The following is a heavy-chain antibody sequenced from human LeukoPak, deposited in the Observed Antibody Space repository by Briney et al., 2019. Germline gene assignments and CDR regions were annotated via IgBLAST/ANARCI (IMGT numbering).Heavy chain of an antibody. CDR2: ISGSGGST. J-gene: IGHJ4*02. CDR3: ARDFEFGSAAGTPN. D-gene: IGHD6-13*01. V-gene: IGHV3-23*01. CDR1: GFTFSSYA. Sequence: GGSLRLSCAASGFTFSSYAMSWVRQAPGKGLEWVSAISGSGGSTYYADSVKGRFTISRDNSKNTLYLQMNSLRAEDTAVYYCARDFEFGSAAGTPNWGQGTLVTVSS.